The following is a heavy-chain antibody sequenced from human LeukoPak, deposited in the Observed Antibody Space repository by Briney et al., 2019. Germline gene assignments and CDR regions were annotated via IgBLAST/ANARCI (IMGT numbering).Heavy chain of an antibody. CDR1: GFTFSSYA. CDR3: AKLYYYDSSGYHDY. Sequence: GGSLRLSCAASGFTFSSYAMHWVRQAPGKGLEWVAVISYDGSNKYYADSVKGRFTISRDNSKNTLYLQMNSLRAEDTAVYYCAKLYYYDSSGYHDYWGQGTLVTVSS. V-gene: IGHV3-30*04. CDR2: ISYDGSNK. J-gene: IGHJ4*02. D-gene: IGHD3-22*01.